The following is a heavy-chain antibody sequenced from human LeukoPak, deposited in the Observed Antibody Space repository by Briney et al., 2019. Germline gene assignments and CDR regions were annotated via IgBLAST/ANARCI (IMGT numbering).Heavy chain of an antibody. J-gene: IGHJ5*02. D-gene: IGHD3-10*01. CDR1: GGSISSSSYY. CDR2: ISYSGGT. V-gene: IGHV4-39*01. Sequence: SETLSLTCTVSGGSISSSSYYWGWIRQPPGRGLEWIGSISYSGGTHYNPSLKSPVTIYVDTSKNQFSLKLSSVTAADTAVYYCASAPMVRRYNWFDPWGQGTLVTVSS. CDR3: ASAPMVRRYNWFDP.